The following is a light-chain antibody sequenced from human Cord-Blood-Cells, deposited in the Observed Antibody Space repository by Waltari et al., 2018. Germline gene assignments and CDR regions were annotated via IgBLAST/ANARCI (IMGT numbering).Light chain of an antibody. Sequence: EIVMTQSPATLSVYPGERATLSCRASQRVSSNLAWYQQKPGQAPRLLIYGASTSATGIPARFSGSGSGTEFTLIISSLQSEDFAVYYCQQYNNWPYTFGQGTKLEIK. V-gene: IGKV3-15*01. J-gene: IGKJ2*01. CDR3: QQYNNWPYT. CDR1: QRVSSN. CDR2: GAS.